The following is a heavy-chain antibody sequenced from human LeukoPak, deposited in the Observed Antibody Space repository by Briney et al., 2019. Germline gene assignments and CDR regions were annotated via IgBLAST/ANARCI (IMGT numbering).Heavy chain of an antibody. D-gene: IGHD3-22*01. CDR1: AESSTGYY. CDR3: ARGSDSSGVGD. Sequence: PSETLSLTCAVYAESSTGYYWTWIRQPPGQGLEWIGEINHSGNTNYNPSLKSRVTISVDTSKNQFSLKLSSVTAADTAVYYCARGSDSSGVGDWGQGTLVTVSS. V-gene: IGHV4-34*01. CDR2: INHSGNT. J-gene: IGHJ4*02.